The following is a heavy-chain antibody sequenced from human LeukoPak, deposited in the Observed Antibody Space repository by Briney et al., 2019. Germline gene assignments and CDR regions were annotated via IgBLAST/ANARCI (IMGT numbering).Heavy chain of an antibody. CDR3: ARDPRDRIFGPLDY. D-gene: IGHD3/OR15-3a*01. J-gene: IGHJ4*02. V-gene: IGHV3-30*14. Sequence: PGGSLRLSCTVSGFTFNTFAMHWVRQSPGKGLEWVALISYDGNDKYYTDSVKGRFTIYRDISKNTVYLQMNSLRPEDTPVYYCARDPRDRIFGPLDYRGQGNLVTASS. CDR2: ISYDGNDK. CDR1: GFTFNTFA.